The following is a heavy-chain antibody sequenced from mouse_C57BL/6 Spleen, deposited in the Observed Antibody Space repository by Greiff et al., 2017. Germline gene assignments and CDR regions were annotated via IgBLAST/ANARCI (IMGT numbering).Heavy chain of an antibody. CDR2: ISSGGDYI. J-gene: IGHJ2*01. D-gene: IGHD2-2*01. Sequence: DVMLVESGEGLVKPGGSLKLSCAASGFTFSSYAMSWVRQTPEKRLEWVAYISSGGDYIYYADTVKGRFTISRDNARNTLYLQMSSLKSEDTAMYYCTRGRYYGYEGDYFDYWGQGTTLTVSS. CDR1: GFTFSSYA. V-gene: IGHV5-9-1*02. CDR3: TRGRYYGYEGDYFDY.